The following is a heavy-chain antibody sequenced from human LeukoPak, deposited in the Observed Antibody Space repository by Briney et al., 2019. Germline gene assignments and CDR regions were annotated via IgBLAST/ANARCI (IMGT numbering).Heavy chain of an antibody. Sequence: GGSLRLSCAASGFTFSSYGMHWVRQAPGKGLEGVAFIRYDGSNKYYADSVKGRFTISRDNSKNTLYLQMNSLRAEDTAVYFCPEDLGSGNSGFDYWGQGTLVTVSS. CDR1: GFTFSSYG. D-gene: IGHD4-23*01. CDR2: IRYDGSNK. J-gene: IGHJ4*02. CDR3: PEDLGSGNSGFDY. V-gene: IGHV3-30*02.